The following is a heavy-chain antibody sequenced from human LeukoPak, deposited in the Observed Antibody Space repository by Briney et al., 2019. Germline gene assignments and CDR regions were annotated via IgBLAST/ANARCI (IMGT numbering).Heavy chain of an antibody. CDR3: KYYYDSSGYYLSFDY. J-gene: IGHJ4*02. CDR2: ISGSGGST. V-gene: IGHV3-23*01. D-gene: IGHD3-22*01. CDR1: GFTFSSYS. Sequence: GGSLRLSCAASGFTFSSYSMNWVRQAPGKGLEWVSAISGSGGSTYYADSVKGRFTISRDNSKNTLYLQMNSLRAEDTAVYYCKYYYDSSGYYLSFDYWGQGTLVTVSS.